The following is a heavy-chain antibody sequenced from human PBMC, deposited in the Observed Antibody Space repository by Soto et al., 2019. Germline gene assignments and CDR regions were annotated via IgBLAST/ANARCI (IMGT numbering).Heavy chain of an antibody. V-gene: IGHV3-23*01. CDR2: ISDAGGNT. Sequence: EVQLLESGGGLVQPGGSLRLSCVASGFTFSSFAMSWVRQAPGKGLEWVSTISDAGGNTYNADSVKGRFTTSRDNSRNTLYLQMNSLRAEDTAIYYWAKQQKDYYGLDVWGQGTTVTVSS. CDR1: GFTFSSFA. CDR3: AKQQKDYYGLDV. J-gene: IGHJ6*02.